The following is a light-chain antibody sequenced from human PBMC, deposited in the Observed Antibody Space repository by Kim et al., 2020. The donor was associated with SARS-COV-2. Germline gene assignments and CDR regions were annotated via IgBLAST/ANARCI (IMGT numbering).Light chain of an antibody. V-gene: IGLV1-51*01. Sequence: GQRVTISCAGGSSNIGHSYVSWYQQLPGTAPKILIYDNNKRPSGIPDRFSASKSGTSATLGITGLQTGDEADYYCGTWDSSLSMWVFGGGTKLTVL. CDR3: GTWDSSLSMWV. J-gene: IGLJ3*02. CDR2: DNN. CDR1: SSNIGHSY.